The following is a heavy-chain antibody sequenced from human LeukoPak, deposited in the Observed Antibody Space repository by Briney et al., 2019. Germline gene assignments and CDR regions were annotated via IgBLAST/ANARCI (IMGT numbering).Heavy chain of an antibody. Sequence: GRSLRLSCAASGFTYSHYGMHWVRQAPGKGLEWVAVIWSDGTEKYYADAVKGRFNISRDNSRNTLYLQMNSLRGEDTAVYYCARDAQRGFDYSNSLQYWGQGTLVTVSS. D-gene: IGHD4-11*01. V-gene: IGHV3-33*08. CDR2: IWSDGTEK. CDR3: ARDAQRGFDYSNSLQY. J-gene: IGHJ4*02. CDR1: GFTYSHYG.